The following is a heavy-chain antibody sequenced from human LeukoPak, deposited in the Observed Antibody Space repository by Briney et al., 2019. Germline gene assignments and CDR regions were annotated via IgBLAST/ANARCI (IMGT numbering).Heavy chain of an antibody. D-gene: IGHD1-26*01. V-gene: IGHV3-23*01. CDR3: AKAQWELLLLDY. Sequence: PGGSLRLSCVASGLTFSSNAMSWVRQAPGKGLEWVSAISGSGGSTYYADSVKGRFTNSRDNSKNTLYLQMNSLRAEDTAVYYCAKAQWELLLLDYWGQGTPVTVSS. J-gene: IGHJ4*02. CDR2: ISGSGGST. CDR1: GLTFSSNA.